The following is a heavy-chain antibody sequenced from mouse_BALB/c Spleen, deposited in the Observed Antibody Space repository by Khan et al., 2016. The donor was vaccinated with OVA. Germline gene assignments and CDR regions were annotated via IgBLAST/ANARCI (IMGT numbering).Heavy chain of an antibody. V-gene: IGHV9-3-1*01. CDR2: IDTYTGEP. CDR1: GYTFTNYG. Sequence: QIQLVQSGPELKKPGETVKISCKASGYTFTNYGMNWVKQAPGKGLKWMGWIDTYTGEPTYADDFKGRFAFSLETSASIAYLQINNLKNEDTATYFCARSNGNSWFAYWGQGTLVTVSA. D-gene: IGHD2-1*01. J-gene: IGHJ3*01. CDR3: ARSNGNSWFAY.